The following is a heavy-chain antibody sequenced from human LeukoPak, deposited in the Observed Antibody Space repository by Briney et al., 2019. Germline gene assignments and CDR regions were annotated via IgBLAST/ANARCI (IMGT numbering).Heavy chain of an antibody. J-gene: IGHJ4*02. CDR2: LYSSGST. CDR3: ARYGYSSSAFDY. Sequence: PSETLSLTCAVYGGSFSGYYWSWIRQPAGKGLEWIGRLYSSGSTNYNPSLKSRVSMSVDTSKNQFSLKLSSVTVADTAVYFCARYGYSSSAFDYWGQGTLVTVSS. CDR1: GGSFSGYY. V-gene: IGHV4-59*10. D-gene: IGHD6-13*01.